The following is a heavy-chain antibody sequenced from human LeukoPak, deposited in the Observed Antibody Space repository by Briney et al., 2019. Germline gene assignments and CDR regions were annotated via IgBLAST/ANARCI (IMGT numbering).Heavy chain of an antibody. CDR3: ARGGYSYGTFDY. D-gene: IGHD5-18*01. V-gene: IGHV4-34*01. CDR1: GGSFSGYY. Sequence: ASETLSLTCAVYGGSFSGYYWSWIRQPPGKGLEWIGEINHSGSTNYNPSLKSRVTISVDTSKNQFSLKLSSVTAADTAVYYCARGGYSYGTFDYWGQGTQVTVSS. CDR2: INHSGST. J-gene: IGHJ4*02.